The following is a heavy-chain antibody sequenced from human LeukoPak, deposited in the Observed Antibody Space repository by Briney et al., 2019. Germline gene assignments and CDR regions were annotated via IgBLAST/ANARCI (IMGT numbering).Heavy chain of an antibody. J-gene: IGHJ4*02. CDR1: GFPFSHYG. Sequence: GSLRLSCAASGFPFSHYGIHWVRQPPGKGLEWVAVIWSDGSHKYYADSVKGRFTISRDNTKNTLYLQMNSLRAEDTAVYSCARASGPFDYWGQGTLVTVSS. V-gene: IGHV3-33*01. D-gene: IGHD3-10*01. CDR3: ARASGPFDY. CDR2: IWSDGSHK.